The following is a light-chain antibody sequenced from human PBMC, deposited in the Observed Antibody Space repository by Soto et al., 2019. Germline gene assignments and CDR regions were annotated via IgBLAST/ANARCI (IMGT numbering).Light chain of an antibody. CDR2: SNN. V-gene: IGLV1-44*01. J-gene: IGLJ1*01. Sequence: QSALTQPPSASGTPGQRVTISCSGSSSNIGSNTVNWYQQLPGTAPKLLIYSNNQRPSGVPDRFSGSKSGTSASLAISGLQSEGEADYYCAAWDDSLNGPHVFVTGTKVTVL. CDR3: AAWDDSLNGPHV. CDR1: SSNIGSNT.